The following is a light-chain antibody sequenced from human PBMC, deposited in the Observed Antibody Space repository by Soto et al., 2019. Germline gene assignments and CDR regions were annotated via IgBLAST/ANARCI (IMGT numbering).Light chain of an antibody. CDR3: QQYNNWPPWT. CDR2: GPS. J-gene: IGKJ1*01. V-gene: IGKV3-15*01. Sequence: EILMTQSPATLSVSAGERATLSCRASKSVSSNLAWYQQKPGQAPRLLIYGPSTRATGIPARFSGSGSGTEFTLTISSLQYEDFAVYYCQQYNNWPPWTFGQGTKVDIK. CDR1: KSVSSN.